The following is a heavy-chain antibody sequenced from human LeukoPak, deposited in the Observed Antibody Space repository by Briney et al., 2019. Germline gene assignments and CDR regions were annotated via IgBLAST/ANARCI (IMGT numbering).Heavy chain of an antibody. J-gene: IGHJ3*02. D-gene: IGHD6-19*01. CDR3: ASPSSGWGSAFDI. CDR1: GYSFTSYW. V-gene: IGHV5-51*01. Sequence: GESLKISCKGSGYSFTSYWIGWVRQMPGKGLEWMGIIYPGDSDTRYSSSFQGQVTISADKSISTAYLQWSSLKASDTAMYYCASPSSGWGSAFDIWGQGTMVTVSS. CDR2: IYPGDSDT.